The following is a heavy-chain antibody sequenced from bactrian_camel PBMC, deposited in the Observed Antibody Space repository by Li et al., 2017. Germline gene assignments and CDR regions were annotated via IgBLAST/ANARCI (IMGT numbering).Heavy chain of an antibody. V-gene: IGHV3S53*01. CDR3: AAADFNPDSWNRIWGHFDSGY. CDR1: GSRHSTYS. Sequence: QLVESGGASVQGGGSLRLSCTVSGSRHSTYSVGWFRQAPGKEREGVAMIDRDGIRNYAAAVKGRFTISKDTAENTLDLQMNSLQPEDTAIYYCAAADFNPDSWNRIWGHFDSGYWGHGTQVTVS. CDR2: IDRDGIR. D-gene: IGHD7*01. J-gene: IGHJ6*01.